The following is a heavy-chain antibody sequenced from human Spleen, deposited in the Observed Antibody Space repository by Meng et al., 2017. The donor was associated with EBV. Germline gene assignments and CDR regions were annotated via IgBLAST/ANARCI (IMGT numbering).Heavy chain of an antibody. CDR1: GGTFSSDA. J-gene: IGHJ4*02. D-gene: IGHD3-10*01. CDR2: VIPMSGAP. CDR3: ASESGRGYTPDY. Sequence: QVLLVRSGSEVKKPGSSVPVSCKTSGGTFSSDAISWARPAPGQGREWRGGVIPMSGAPNYAQKFQGRITITADESTSTHYMDLSSLRSEDTAVYYCASESGRGYTPDYWGQGTLVTVSS. V-gene: IGHV1-69*01.